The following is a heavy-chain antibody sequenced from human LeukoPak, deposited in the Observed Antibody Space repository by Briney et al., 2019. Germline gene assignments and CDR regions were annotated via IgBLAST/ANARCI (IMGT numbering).Heavy chain of an antibody. Sequence: GGSLRLSCAASGFTFRSYAMSWVRQAPGKGLEWVANIKQDGSEKYYVDSVKGRFSISRDNAKNSLYLQMNSLRAEDTAVYYCARMVRLDYWGQGTLVTVSS. CDR2: IKQDGSEK. CDR1: GFTFRSYA. CDR3: ARMVRLDY. V-gene: IGHV3-7*02. D-gene: IGHD3-10*01. J-gene: IGHJ4*02.